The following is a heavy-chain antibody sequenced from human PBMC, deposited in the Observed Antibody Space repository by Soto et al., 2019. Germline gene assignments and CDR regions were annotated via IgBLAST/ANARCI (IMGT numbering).Heavy chain of an antibody. CDR3: ARRRIVGALGWFDP. D-gene: IGHD1-26*01. J-gene: IGHJ5*02. V-gene: IGHV3-21*06. CDR2: ISSSSSYI. CDR1: GFTFSRYS. Sequence: GGSLRLSCAASGFTFSRYSMNWVRQAPGKGLEWVASISSSSSYIYYADSVKGRFTISRDNAKNSLYLQMNSLRAEDTAVYYCARRRIVGALGWFDPWGQGTLVTVSS.